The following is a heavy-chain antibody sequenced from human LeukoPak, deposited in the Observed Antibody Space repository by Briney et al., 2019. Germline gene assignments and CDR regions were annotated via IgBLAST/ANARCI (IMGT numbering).Heavy chain of an antibody. Sequence: SETLSLTCTVSGGSISSYYWSWIRQPPGKGLEWIGYIYYSGSTNYNPSLKSRVTTSVDTSKNQFSLKLSSVTAADTAVYYCAARILSYSIFQHWGQGTLVTVSS. CDR1: GGSISSYY. CDR3: AARILSYSIFQH. CDR2: IYYSGST. V-gene: IGHV4-59*01. J-gene: IGHJ1*01. D-gene: IGHD3-9*01.